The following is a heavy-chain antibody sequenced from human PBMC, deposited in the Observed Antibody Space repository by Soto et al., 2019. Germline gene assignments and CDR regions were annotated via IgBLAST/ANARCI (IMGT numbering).Heavy chain of an antibody. J-gene: IGHJ4*02. CDR3: AKLGSSSWSPDYYFDY. D-gene: IGHD2-2*01. Sequence: GSLRVSCAASGFTFNNYAMGWVRQASGKGLEWVSAITGSGGDTYSADSVKGRFTISRDNSKNTLYLQMNSLRAEDTAIYYCAKLGSSSWSPDYYFDYWGQGTLGTVS. V-gene: IGHV3-23*01. CDR2: ITGSGGDT. CDR1: GFTFNNYA.